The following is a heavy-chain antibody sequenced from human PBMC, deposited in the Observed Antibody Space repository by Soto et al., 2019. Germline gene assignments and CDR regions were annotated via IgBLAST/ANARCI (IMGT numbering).Heavy chain of an antibody. CDR2: VHPGNSDI. Sequence: GESLKISCKASGYSFYSYWIGWVRQMPGKGLEWMGIVHPGNSDIRYSPSFQGQVTVSVDRSISTAYLQWSSLKASDTAMYYCAALTGATFHWGQGTLVTVSS. J-gene: IGHJ4*02. CDR3: AALTGATFH. V-gene: IGHV5-51*01. D-gene: IGHD1-20*01. CDR1: GYSFYSYW.